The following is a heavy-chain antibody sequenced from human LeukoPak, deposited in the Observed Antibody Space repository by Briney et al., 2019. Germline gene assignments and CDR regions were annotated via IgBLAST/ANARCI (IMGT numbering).Heavy chain of an antibody. CDR2: IYYSGST. CDR1: GGSVSSGSYY. D-gene: IGHD3-22*01. Sequence: PSETLSLTCTVSGGSVSSGSYYWSWIRQPPGKGLEWIGYIYYSGSTNYNPSPKSRVTISVDTSKNQFSLKLSSVTAADTAMYYCASSSVLDWGSAFDPWGQGTLVTVSS. CDR3: ASSSVLDWGSAFDP. V-gene: IGHV4-61*01. J-gene: IGHJ5*02.